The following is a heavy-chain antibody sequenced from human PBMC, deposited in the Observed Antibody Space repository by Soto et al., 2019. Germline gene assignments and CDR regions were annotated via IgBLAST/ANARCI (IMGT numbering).Heavy chain of an antibody. V-gene: IGHV4-31*03. CDR1: GGSISTGGYY. CDR2: IYYSGST. J-gene: IGHJ4*02. D-gene: IGHD4-17*01. Sequence: QVQLQESGPGLVKPSQTLSLTCTVSGGSISTGGYYWTWIRQHPGKGLEWIGYIYYSGSTYYNPSLKSRVTISADTSKNQFSLKLSSVTAADTAVYYCARGLSVTLFDNWGQGNLVTVSS. CDR3: ARGLSVTLFDN.